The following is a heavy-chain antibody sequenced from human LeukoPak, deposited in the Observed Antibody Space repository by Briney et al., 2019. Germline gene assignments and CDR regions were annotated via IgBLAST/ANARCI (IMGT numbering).Heavy chain of an antibody. V-gene: IGHV1-24*01. J-gene: IGHJ4*02. Sequence: ASVKVSCKVSGYTLTELSMHWVRQAPGKGLEWMGGFDPEDGETIYAQKFQGRVTMTEDISTDTAYMELSSLRSEDTAVYYCATTSHYYGSGSPDYWGQGTLVTVSS. CDR2: FDPEDGET. CDR3: ATTSHYYGSGSPDY. CDR1: GYTLTELS. D-gene: IGHD3-10*01.